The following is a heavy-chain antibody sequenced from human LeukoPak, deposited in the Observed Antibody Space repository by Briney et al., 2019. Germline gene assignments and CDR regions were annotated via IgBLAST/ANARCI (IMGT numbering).Heavy chain of an antibody. CDR1: GGSFSGYY. Sequence: KPSETLSLTCAVYGGSFSGYYWSWVRQAPGKGLEWVGRIKSKTDGGTTDYAAAVKGRFTISRDDSKNTLYLQMSSLKTEDTAVYYCTTVERHFDWLLSLNYWGQGTLVTVSS. CDR3: TTVERHFDWLLSLNY. V-gene: IGHV3-15*01. CDR2: IKSKTDGGTT. D-gene: IGHD3-9*01. J-gene: IGHJ4*02.